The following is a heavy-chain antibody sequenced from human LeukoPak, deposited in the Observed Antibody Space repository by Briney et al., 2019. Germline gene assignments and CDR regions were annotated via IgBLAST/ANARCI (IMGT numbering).Heavy chain of an antibody. D-gene: IGHD5-12*01. CDR1: GFTLRSCS. CDR3: ARVLGYSGYDLVDY. J-gene: IGHJ4*02. V-gene: IGHV3-21*01. Sequence: GGSLRLRCAASGFTLRSCSMNWVRQAPGKGLEWVSSTSSSSSDIYYADSVKGRFTISRDNAKNSLYLQMKSLRAEDTAVYYCARVLGYSGYDLVDYWGQGTLVTVSS. CDR2: TSSSSSDI.